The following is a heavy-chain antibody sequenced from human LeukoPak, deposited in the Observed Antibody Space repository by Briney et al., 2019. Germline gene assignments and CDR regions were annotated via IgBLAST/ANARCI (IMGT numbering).Heavy chain of an antibody. V-gene: IGHV1-2*02. CDR1: GHTFTGYY. D-gene: IGHD3-22*01. Sequence: ASVKVSCKASGHTFTGYYMHWVRQAPGQGLEWMGWINPNSGGTNYAQKFQGRVTMTRDTSISTAYMELSRLRSDDTAVYYCASGVSYYYDSSGYYFDDVGFDYWGQGTLVTVSS. J-gene: IGHJ4*02. CDR2: INPNSGGT. CDR3: ASGVSYYYDSSGYYFDDVGFDY.